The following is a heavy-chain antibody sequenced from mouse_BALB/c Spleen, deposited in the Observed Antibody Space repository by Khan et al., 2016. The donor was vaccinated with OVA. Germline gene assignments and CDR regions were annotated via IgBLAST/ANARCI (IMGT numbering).Heavy chain of an antibody. D-gene: IGHD1-1*01. CDR2: INPYNAGT. CDR1: GYTFTNYV. CDR3: AREASSWNFSFPY. J-gene: IGHJ3*01. Sequence: VQLQQSGPELVEPGASVKMSCKASGYTFTNYVMHWVKQKPGQGLEWIGYINPYNAGTRYNEKFKGKATLTSDISSTTAYMELSSLTLEGSAVYYCAREASSWNFSFPYWGQGTLVTVSA. V-gene: IGHV1S136*01.